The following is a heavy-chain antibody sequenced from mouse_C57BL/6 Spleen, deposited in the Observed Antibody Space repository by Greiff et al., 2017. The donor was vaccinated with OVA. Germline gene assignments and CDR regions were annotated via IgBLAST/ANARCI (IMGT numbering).Heavy chain of an antibody. Sequence: QVQLQQSGAELVKPGASVKMSCKASGYTFTSYWITWVKQRPGQGLEWIGDIYPGSGSTNYNEKFKSKATLTVDTSSSTAYMQLSSLTSEDSAVYYCARGGYNDWSFDYWGQGTTLTVSS. CDR2: IYPGSGST. CDR3: ARGGYNDWSFDY. CDR1: GYTFTSYW. V-gene: IGHV1-55*01. J-gene: IGHJ2*01. D-gene: IGHD1-3*01.